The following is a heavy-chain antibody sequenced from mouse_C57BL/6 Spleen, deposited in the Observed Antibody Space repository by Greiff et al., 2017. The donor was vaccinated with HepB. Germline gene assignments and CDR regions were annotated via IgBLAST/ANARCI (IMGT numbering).Heavy chain of an antibody. V-gene: IGHV1-7*01. CDR3: ARSADSSCAWFAY. D-gene: IGHD3-2*02. CDR2: INPSSGYT. J-gene: IGHJ3*01. CDR1: GYTFTSYW. Sequence: VKLVESGAELAKPGASVKLSCKASGYTFTSYWMHWVKQRPGQGLEWIGYINPSSGYTKYNQKFKDKATLTADKSSSTAYMQLSSLTYEDSAVYYCARSADSSCAWFAYWGQGTLVTVSA.